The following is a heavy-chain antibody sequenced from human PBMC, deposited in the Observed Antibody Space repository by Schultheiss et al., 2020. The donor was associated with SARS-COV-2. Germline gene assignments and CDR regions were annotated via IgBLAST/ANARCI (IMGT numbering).Heavy chain of an antibody. D-gene: IGHD4-17*01. Sequence: ESLKISCAVSGYSISSGYYWGWIRQPPGKGLEWIGSIYHSGSTYYNPSLKSRVTISVDTSKNQFSLKLSSVTAADTAVYYCARDLTYGDYGMDVWGQGTTVTVSS. J-gene: IGHJ6*02. V-gene: IGHV4-38-2*02. CDR2: IYHSGST. CDR1: GYSISSGYY. CDR3: ARDLTYGDYGMDV.